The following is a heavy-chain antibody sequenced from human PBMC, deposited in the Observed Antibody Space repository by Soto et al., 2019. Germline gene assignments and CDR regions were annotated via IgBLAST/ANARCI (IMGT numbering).Heavy chain of an antibody. CDR1: GYTFTSYD. Sequence: ASVKVSCKASGYTFTSYDINWVRQATGQGHEWMGWMNPNSGNTGYAQKFQGRVTMTRNTSISTAYMELSSLRSEDTAVYYCARGLKWERVVVVATPFVYFDYWGQGTQVTVSS. CDR3: ARGLKWERVVVVATPFVYFDY. D-gene: IGHD2-15*01. V-gene: IGHV1-8*01. J-gene: IGHJ4*02. CDR2: MNPNSGNT.